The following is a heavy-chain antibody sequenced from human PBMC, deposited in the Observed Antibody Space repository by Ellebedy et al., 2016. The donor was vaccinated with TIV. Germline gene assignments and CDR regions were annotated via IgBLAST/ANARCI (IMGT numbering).Heavy chain of an antibody. J-gene: IGHJ5*02. V-gene: IGHV4-34*01. D-gene: IGHD6-6*01. CDR3: ARGGSRRWFDP. CDR1: GGSFSGYY. Sequence: MPSETLSLTCAVYGGSFSGYYWSWIRQPPGQGLEWIGEINNSGSTNYSPSLKIRVTVSVDTSKNQFSLKLGSVTAADTAVYYCARGGSRRWFDPWGQGTLVTVSS. CDR2: INNSGST.